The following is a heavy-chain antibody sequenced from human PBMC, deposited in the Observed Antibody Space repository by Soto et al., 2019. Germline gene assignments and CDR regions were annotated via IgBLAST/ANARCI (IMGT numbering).Heavy chain of an antibody. D-gene: IGHD4-17*01. V-gene: IGHV3-23*01. CDR3: ANAGRGAYYGDYVDFDY. CDR1: GFTFSSYA. J-gene: IGHJ4*02. Sequence: GGSLRLSCAASGFTFSSYAMSWVRQAPGKGLEWVSAISGSGGSTYYADSVKGRFTISRDNSKNTLYLQMNSLRAEDTAVYYCANAGRGAYYGDYVDFDYWGQGTLVTVSS. CDR2: ISGSGGST.